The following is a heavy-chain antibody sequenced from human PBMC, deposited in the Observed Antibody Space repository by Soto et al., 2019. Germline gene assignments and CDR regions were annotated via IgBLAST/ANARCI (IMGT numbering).Heavy chain of an antibody. CDR2: ISGPGDTI. CDR1: GFTFSNYA. D-gene: IGHD4-17*01. Sequence: EVQLLESGGGLVQPGGSLRLSCTASGFTFSNYAMTWVRQAPGKGPEWVSVISGPGDTIYYADSVKGRFTISRDNSKNTLYLQMHSLRAEDTAIYYCAKDIKTTVVRAYDYWGQGTLVTVSS. J-gene: IGHJ4*02. CDR3: AKDIKTTVVRAYDY. V-gene: IGHV3-23*01.